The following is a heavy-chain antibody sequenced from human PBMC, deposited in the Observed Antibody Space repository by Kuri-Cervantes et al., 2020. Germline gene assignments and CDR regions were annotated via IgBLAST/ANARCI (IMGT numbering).Heavy chain of an antibody. CDR1: GFTFSSYD. J-gene: IGHJ4*02. D-gene: IGHD6-13*01. Sequence: GGSLRLSCAASGFTFSSYDMHWVRQATGKGLEWVSAIGTAGDTYYPGSVKGRFTISRENAKNSLYLQMNSLRAGDTAVYYCARDNAVEMYSSSWYTFDYWGQGTLVTVSS. CDR2: IGTAGDT. CDR3: ARDNAVEMYSSSWYTFDY. V-gene: IGHV3-13*01.